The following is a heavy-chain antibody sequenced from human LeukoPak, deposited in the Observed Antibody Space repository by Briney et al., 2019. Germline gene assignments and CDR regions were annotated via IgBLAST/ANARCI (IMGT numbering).Heavy chain of an antibody. V-gene: IGHV3-53*01. D-gene: IGHD4-23*01. Sequence: GGSLRLSCAASGFTVSSNYMSWVRQAPGKGLEWVSVIYSGGSTYYADSVKGRFTISRDNSKNTLYLQMNSLRAEDTAVYYCARGMVTYYFDYWGQGTLVTVSS. CDR1: GFTVSSNY. CDR2: IYSGGST. CDR3: ARGMVTYYFDY. J-gene: IGHJ4*02.